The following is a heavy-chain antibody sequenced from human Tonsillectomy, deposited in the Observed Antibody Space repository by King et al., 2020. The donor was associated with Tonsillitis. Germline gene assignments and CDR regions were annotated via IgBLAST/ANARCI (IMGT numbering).Heavy chain of an antibody. CDR3: AKAGEFGSSPSTSTNYYYYGMDV. CDR2: ISAYNGNT. Sequence: QLVQSGAEVKKPGASVKVSCKASGYTFTSYGISWVRQAPGQGLEWMGWISAYNGNTNYAQKLQGRVTMTTDTPTSTANMELRSLRSDTTPVYYCAKAGEFGSSPSTSTNYYYYGMDVWGQGTTVTVSS. V-gene: IGHV1-18*04. D-gene: IGHD6-6*01. J-gene: IGHJ6*02. CDR1: GYTFTSYG.